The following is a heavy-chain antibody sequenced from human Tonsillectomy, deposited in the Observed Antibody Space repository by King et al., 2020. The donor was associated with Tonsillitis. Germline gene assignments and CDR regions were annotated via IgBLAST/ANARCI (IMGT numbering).Heavy chain of an antibody. CDR1: GYTFANYE. CDR2: ISPYNGNA. CDR3: AREGGDYGNYHGHLDG. V-gene: IGHV1-18*04. J-gene: IGHJ4*02. D-gene: IGHD4-11*01. Sequence: LQLVQSGGEVKKPGASVQVSCKTSGYTFANYEINWLRQAPGQGLEWMGRISPYNGNAVYAQKFQGRVTMTTDRATATAHMDLRSLRSDDTAGYYLAREGGDYGNYHGHLDGWGQGTLVTVSS.